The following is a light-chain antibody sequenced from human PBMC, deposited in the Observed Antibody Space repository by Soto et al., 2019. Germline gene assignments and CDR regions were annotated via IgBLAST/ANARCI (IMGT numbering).Light chain of an antibody. CDR1: QVIAHY. Sequence: DIQMTQSPSSLSASVGDRVTITCRASQVIAHYLAWYQQKPGNPPKSLIFAASNLQTGVPSKFSGSRSDTDFTLTISNLQPEDSAIYYCQQYKGYPLTFGGGTKVEI. J-gene: IGKJ4*01. CDR3: QQYKGYPLT. V-gene: IGKV1-16*02. CDR2: AAS.